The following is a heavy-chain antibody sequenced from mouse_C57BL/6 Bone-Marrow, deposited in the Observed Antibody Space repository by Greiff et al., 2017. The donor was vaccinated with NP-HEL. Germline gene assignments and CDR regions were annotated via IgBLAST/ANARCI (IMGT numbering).Heavy chain of an antibody. CDR1: GYTFTSYW. CDR2: IYPGNSDT. J-gene: IGHJ1*03. D-gene: IGHD1-1*01. V-gene: IGHV1-5*01. CDR3: TRRRATVVATRYFDV. Sequence: DVKLQESGTVLARPGASVKMSCKTSGYTFTSYWMHWVKQRPGQGLEWIGAIYPGNSDTSYNQKFKGKAKLTAVTSASTAYMELSSLTNEDAAVYYCTRRRATVVATRYFDVWGTGTTVTVSS.